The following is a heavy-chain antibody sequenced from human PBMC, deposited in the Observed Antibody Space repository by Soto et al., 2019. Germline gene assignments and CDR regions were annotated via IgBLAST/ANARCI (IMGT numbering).Heavy chain of an antibody. Sequence: QVQLVQSGAEVKEPGDSVRVSCEASGYTFTAYYIHWVRQVPGQGLEWMGWINTKFGDTTYAQDSQGRVTMTRDMSISTVYMELSRLTSDDTATYYCARNMDYFYGPGSGNGHGVWGQGTTVTVFS. V-gene: IGHV1-2*02. CDR3: ARNMDYFYGPGSGNGHGV. J-gene: IGHJ6*02. CDR1: GYTFTAYY. CDR2: INTKFGDT. D-gene: IGHD3-10*01.